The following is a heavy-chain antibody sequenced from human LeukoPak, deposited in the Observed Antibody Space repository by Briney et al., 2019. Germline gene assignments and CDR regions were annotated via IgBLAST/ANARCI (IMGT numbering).Heavy chain of an antibody. CDR2: IKSKTYGETT. CDR1: GFTFSNAW. Sequence: GGSLRLSCAASGFTFSNAWMSWVRQAPGKGLEWVGRIKSKTYGETTDYAAPVKGRFTISRDDSKNTVHLQMRSLKIEDTALYYCTTATSYWGQGSLVTVSS. J-gene: IGHJ4*02. CDR3: TTATSY. V-gene: IGHV3-15*01.